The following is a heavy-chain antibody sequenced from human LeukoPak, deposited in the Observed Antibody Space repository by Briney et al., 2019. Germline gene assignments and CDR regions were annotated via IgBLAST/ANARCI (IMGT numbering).Heavy chain of an antibody. Sequence: SETLSLTCTVSGYSISSGYYWGWIRQPPGKGLEWIGSIYHSGSTYYNPSLKSRVTISVDTSKNQFSLKLSSVTAADTAVYYCARHYNYYDSSGYIHLFDYWGQGTLVTVSS. CDR3: ARHYNYYDSSGYIHLFDY. CDR2: IYHSGST. V-gene: IGHV4-38-2*02. D-gene: IGHD3-22*01. CDR1: GYSISSGYY. J-gene: IGHJ4*02.